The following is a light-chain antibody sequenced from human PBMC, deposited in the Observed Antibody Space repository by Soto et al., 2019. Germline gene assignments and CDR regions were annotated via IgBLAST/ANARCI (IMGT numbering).Light chain of an antibody. CDR3: QQRHMWPIT. CDR2: DPY. V-gene: IGKV3-11*01. CDR1: QSFRGL. J-gene: IGKJ5*01. Sequence: EVVLTQSPVTLSLSPGERATLSCRASQSFRGLLAWYQQKPGQAPRLLIYDPYNRATGIPPRFSGSGSRTDFTLTISSLEHEDSAVYYCQQRHMWPITFGQGTRLEIK.